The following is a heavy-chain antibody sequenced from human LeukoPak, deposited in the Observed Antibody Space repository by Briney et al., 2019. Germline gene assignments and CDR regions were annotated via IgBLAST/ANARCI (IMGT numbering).Heavy chain of an antibody. CDR3: ARSGDAYTPNY. CDR1: GYSMSSGYY. Sequence: SETLSLTCAVSGYSMSSGYYWGWIRQPPGKGLEWIGTIYHSGSTSYNPSLKSRVTISVDTSKNQFFLKLSSVTAADTAVYYRARSGDAYTPNYWGQGTLVTVSS. V-gene: IGHV4-38-2*01. D-gene: IGHD5-24*01. CDR2: IYHSGST. J-gene: IGHJ4*02.